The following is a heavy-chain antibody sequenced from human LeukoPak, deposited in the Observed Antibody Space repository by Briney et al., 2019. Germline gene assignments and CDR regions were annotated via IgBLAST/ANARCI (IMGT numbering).Heavy chain of an antibody. CDR2: IYYSGST. Sequence: SETLSLTCTVSGGSISSYYWSWIRHPPGKGLEWIGYIYYSGSTNYNPSLKSRVTISVETSKNQFSLKLSSVTAADTAVYYCARLAKTGTTNWFDPWGQGTLVTVSS. V-gene: IGHV4-59*01. J-gene: IGHJ5*02. D-gene: IGHD1-1*01. CDR1: GGSISSYY. CDR3: ARLAKTGTTNWFDP.